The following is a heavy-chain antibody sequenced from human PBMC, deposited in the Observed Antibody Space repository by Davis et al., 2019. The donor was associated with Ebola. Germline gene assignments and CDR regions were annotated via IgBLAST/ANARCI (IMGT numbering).Heavy chain of an antibody. V-gene: IGHV4-34*01. CDR1: GGSFNYYY. CDR2: INHTGST. J-gene: IGHJ4*02. CDR3: VRRSNLSFDY. Sequence: MPSDTLSLPFALHGGSFNYYYWTWIRQTPGKGLKWIGEINHTGSTNYNPSLKSRVTISVDTSKNQFSLKLSSVTAADTAVYYCVRRSNLSFDYWGQGTLVTVSS. D-gene: IGHD2-2*01.